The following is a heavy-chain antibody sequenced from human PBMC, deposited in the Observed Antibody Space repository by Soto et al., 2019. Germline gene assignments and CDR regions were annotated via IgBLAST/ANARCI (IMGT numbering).Heavy chain of an antibody. CDR1: GYTFTSYG. D-gene: IGHD3-3*01. Sequence: GASVKVSCKASGYTFTSYGISWVRQAPGQGLEWMGWISAYNGNTNYAQKLQGRVTMTTDTSTCTAYMELRSLRSDDTAVYYCASSYYDFWSGYYYYYMDVWGKGTTVTVSS. CDR3: ASSYYDFWSGYYYYYMDV. CDR2: ISAYNGNT. J-gene: IGHJ6*03. V-gene: IGHV1-18*01.